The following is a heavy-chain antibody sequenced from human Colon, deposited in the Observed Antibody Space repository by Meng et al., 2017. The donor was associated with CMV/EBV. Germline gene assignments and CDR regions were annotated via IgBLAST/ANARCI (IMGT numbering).Heavy chain of an antibody. CDR1: GFTFSNAW. CDR2: IKSKTDGGTT. Sequence: CAASGFTFSNAWMSWVRQAPGKGLEWVGRIKSKTDGGTTDHAAPVKGRFTISRDDSKNTLYLQMNSLKTEDTAVYYCTTAPSPTYDYWGQGTLVTVSS. J-gene: IGHJ4*02. V-gene: IGHV3-15*01. CDR3: TTAPSPTYDY.